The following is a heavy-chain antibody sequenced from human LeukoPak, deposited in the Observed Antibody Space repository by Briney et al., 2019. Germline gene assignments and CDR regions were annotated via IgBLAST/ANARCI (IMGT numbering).Heavy chain of an antibody. CDR3: ARGMPTIVY. Sequence: GGSLRLSCAASGFTFSPYWMHWVRQAPGKGLVWVSRINGDGSDTGYADSVKGRFTVSRDDAKNTLYLQMNSLRAEDTAEYYCARGMPTIVYWGQGTLVTVSS. D-gene: IGHD5-24*01. CDR2: INGDGSDT. CDR1: GFTFSPYW. J-gene: IGHJ4*02. V-gene: IGHV3-74*01.